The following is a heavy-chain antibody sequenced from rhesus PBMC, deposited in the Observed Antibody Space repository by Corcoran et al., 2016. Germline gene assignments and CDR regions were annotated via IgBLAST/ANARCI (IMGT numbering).Heavy chain of an antibody. CDR3: ARGVWGSSYFDY. Sequence: QVTLKESGPALVKPTQTLTLTCTFSGFSLTTSGMGVGWIRQPPGKALEWLALIYWDDDKRYSTSLKSRLTISKSTSKNQVVLTMTNMDPVDTATYYFARGVWGSSYFDYWGQGVLVTVSS. CDR1: GFSLTTSGMG. V-gene: IGHV2-174*01. J-gene: IGHJ4*01. D-gene: IGHD3-34*01. CDR2: IYWDDDK.